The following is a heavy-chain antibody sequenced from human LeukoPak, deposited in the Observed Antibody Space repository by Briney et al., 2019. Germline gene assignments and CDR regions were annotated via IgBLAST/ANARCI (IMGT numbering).Heavy chain of an antibody. V-gene: IGHV3-48*03. CDR1: GFTFSNYE. CDR3: ARLTADYYYYGMDV. J-gene: IGHJ6*02. CDR2: ISRSSSSL. Sequence: PGGSLRLSCAASGFTFSNYEMNWVRQAPGKGLEWASYISRSSSSLYHAESVKGRFTISRDNAKNSLYLQMNSLRAEDTAVYYCARLTADYYYYGMDVWGQGTTVTVSS.